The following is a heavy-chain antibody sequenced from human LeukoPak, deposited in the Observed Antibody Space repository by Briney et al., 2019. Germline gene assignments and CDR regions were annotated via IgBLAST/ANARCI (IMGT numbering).Heavy chain of an antibody. J-gene: IGHJ4*02. CDR2: IYYTGST. D-gene: IGHD3-22*01. V-gene: IGHV4-59*01. CDR3: ARDLDYYDSPSGY. Sequence: PSETLSLTCTVSGGSISSFYWSWIRQPPGKGLEWIGYIYYTGSTNYNSSLKSRVTISVDTSKNQFSLNLSSVTAADTAMYYRARDLDYYDSPSGYWGQGTLVTVSS. CDR1: GGSISSFY.